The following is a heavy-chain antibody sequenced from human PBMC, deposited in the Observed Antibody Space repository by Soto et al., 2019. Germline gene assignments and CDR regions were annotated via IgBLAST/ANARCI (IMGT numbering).Heavy chain of an antibody. J-gene: IGHJ4*02. D-gene: IGHD2-21*02. CDR3: ARLNVVVTAFDY. CDR2: IYCSGIT. Sequence: SATLSLTCTVSGGSINSDEYYWTWICQPPGKGLERIAYIYCSGITSYNPSLESRVTISRDTSKSQISLKLSSVTATDTAVYYCARLNVVVTAFDYWGQGTLVTVS. V-gene: IGHV4-30-4*01. CDR1: GGSINSDEYY.